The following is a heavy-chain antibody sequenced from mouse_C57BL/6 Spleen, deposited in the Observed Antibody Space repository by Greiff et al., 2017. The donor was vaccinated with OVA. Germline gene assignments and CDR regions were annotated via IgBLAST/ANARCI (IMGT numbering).Heavy chain of an antibody. Sequence: QVHVKQSGAELVKPGASVKMSCKASGYTFTSYWITWVKQRPGQGLEWIGDIYPGSGSTNYNEKFKSKATLTVDTSSSTAYMQLSSLTSEDSAVYYCARSTTGHYAMDYWGQGTSVTVSS. CDR3: ARSTTGHYAMDY. V-gene: IGHV1-55*01. CDR2: IYPGSGST. J-gene: IGHJ4*01. CDR1: GYTFTSYW. D-gene: IGHD1-1*01.